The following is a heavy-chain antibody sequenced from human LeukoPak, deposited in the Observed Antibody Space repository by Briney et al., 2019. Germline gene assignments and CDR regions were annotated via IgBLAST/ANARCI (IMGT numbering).Heavy chain of an antibody. CDR2: ISAYNGNT. J-gene: IGHJ6*02. D-gene: IGHD5-18*01. CDR3: ARDERVYSYGLYYYYGMDV. CDR1: GYTFTSYG. V-gene: IGHV1-18*01. Sequence: ASVKVSCKASGYTFTSYGMSWVRQAPGQGLEWMGWISAYNGNTNYAQKLQGRVTMTTDTSTSTAYMELRSLRSDDTAVYYCARDERVYSYGLYYYYGMDVWGQGTTVTVSS.